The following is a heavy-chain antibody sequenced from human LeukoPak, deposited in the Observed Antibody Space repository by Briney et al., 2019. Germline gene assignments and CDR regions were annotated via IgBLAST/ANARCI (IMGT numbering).Heavy chain of an antibody. CDR2: IYYSGST. V-gene: IGHV4-59*12. Sequence: SETLSLTCTVSGGSISSYYWSWIRQPPGKGLEWIGYIYYSGSTNYNPSLKSRVTISVDTSKNQFSLKLSSVTAADTAVYYCARGPRPGYCSSTSCRPFDYWGQGTLVTVTS. J-gene: IGHJ4*02. CDR3: ARGPRPGYCSSTSCRPFDY. D-gene: IGHD2-2*01. CDR1: GGSISSYY.